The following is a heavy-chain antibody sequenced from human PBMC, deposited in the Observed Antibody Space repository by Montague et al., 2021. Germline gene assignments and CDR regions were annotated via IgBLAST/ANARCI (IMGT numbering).Heavy chain of an antibody. CDR2: VNERGSS. D-gene: IGHD1-26*01. Sequence: SETLSLTCAVSGGSFSVYSWTWIRQSPGNRLEWIGEVNERGSSNFNPSLKSRLTISVDTSNKHLSLNLRSVTAADTAVYYCSRRGIVGGCQKGYFHAMDVWGQGTTVTVSS. CDR3: SRRGIVGGCQKGYFHAMDV. CDR1: GGSFSVYS. V-gene: IGHV4-34*01. J-gene: IGHJ6*02.